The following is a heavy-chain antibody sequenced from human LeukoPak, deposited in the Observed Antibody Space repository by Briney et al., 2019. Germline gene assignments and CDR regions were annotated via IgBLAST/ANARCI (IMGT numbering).Heavy chain of an antibody. CDR3: ARQLGYCSTTSCYPWFDP. V-gene: IGHV4-4*07. J-gene: IGHJ5*02. D-gene: IGHD2-2*01. CDR1: GGSISSYY. CDR2: IYTSGST. Sequence: PSETLSLTCTVSGGSISSYYWSWIRQPAGKGLEWIGRIYTSGSTNYNPSLKSRVTMSVDTSKNQFSLKLSSVTAADTAVYYCARQLGYCSTTSCYPWFDPWGQGTLVTVSS.